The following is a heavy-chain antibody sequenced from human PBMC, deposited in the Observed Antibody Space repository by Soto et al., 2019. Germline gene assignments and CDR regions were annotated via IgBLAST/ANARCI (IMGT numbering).Heavy chain of an antibody. CDR2: IFYSGST. CDR1: GGSIRSYY. Sequence: LSLTCTVSGGSIRSYYCTWIRQPPGKGLEWLGYIFYSGSTFYNPSLKSRVTISIHTSKSQFSLQLTSVTAADTAVYYCARGAADTAMVDSWGQGTLVTVSS. V-gene: IGHV4-59*01. D-gene: IGHD5-18*01. J-gene: IGHJ4*02. CDR3: ARGAADTAMVDS.